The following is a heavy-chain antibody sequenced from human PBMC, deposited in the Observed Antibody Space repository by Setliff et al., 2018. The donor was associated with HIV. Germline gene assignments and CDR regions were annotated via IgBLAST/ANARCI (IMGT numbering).Heavy chain of an antibody. CDR2: INAGNGHT. CDR3: ARDKPRGAIQLLRGEFDY. CDR1: GYTFTNYA. D-gene: IGHD5-18*01. Sequence: ASVKVSCKASGYTFTNYAMHWVRQAPGQRLEWMGWINAGNGHTKYSQKFQGRVSITRDTSATTAYMELSSLRSEDTAVYYCARDKPRGAIQLLRGEFDYWGQGTPVTVSS. J-gene: IGHJ4*02. V-gene: IGHV1-3*01.